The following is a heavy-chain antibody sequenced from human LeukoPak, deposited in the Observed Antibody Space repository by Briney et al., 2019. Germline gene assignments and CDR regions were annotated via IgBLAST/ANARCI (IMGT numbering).Heavy chain of an antibody. CDR2: MRYDGSNK. Sequence: GGSLRLSCAASGFTFSSYGMHWVRQAPGKGLEWVASMRYDGSNKYYADSVKGRFTISRDNSKNTLYVQMNSLRAEDTAVYYCAKDNGPDYYDSSGYYDPYYMDVWGKGTTVTVSS. CDR1: GFTFSSYG. CDR3: AKDNGPDYYDSSGYYDPYYMDV. V-gene: IGHV3-30*02. J-gene: IGHJ6*03. D-gene: IGHD3-22*01.